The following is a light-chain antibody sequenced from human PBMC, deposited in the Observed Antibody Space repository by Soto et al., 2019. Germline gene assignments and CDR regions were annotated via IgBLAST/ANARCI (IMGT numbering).Light chain of an antibody. J-gene: IGLJ3*02. V-gene: IGLV2-8*01. Sequence: QSALTQPPSASGSPGQSVAISCTGTSSDVGGFDYVSWYQQHPGKAPKLIIYEVNKRPSGIPDRFSGSKSGNTASLTVSGLQAEDEAIFYCNSFAGNNNWVFGGGTKVTVL. CDR1: SSDVGGFDY. CDR2: EVN. CDR3: NSFAGNNNWV.